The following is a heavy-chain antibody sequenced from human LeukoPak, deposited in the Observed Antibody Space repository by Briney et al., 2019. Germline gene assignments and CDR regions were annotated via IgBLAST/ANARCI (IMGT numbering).Heavy chain of an antibody. CDR1: GFTFRSYS. J-gene: IGHJ4*02. CDR2: ISSGSTYI. V-gene: IGHV3-21*01. Sequence: GGSLRLSCAGSGFTFRSYSMNWVRQAPGKGLEWVSSISSGSTYIYRADSLKGRFTTSRDNAKNSLYLQMNSLRAEDTAVYYCATSSHGDCSGGSCYYFDCWGQGTLVTVSS. D-gene: IGHD2-15*01. CDR3: ATSSHGDCSGGSCYYFDC.